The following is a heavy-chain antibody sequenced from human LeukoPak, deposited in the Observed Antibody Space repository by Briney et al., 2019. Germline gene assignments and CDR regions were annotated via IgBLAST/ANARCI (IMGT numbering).Heavy chain of an antibody. CDR3: ARGDIALDY. CDR2: TYYKSKWSS. Sequence: SQTPSLTCAISGDSVSSNSAVWNWIRQSPSRGLEWLGRTYYKSKWSSDFAISVKSRITINPDTSKNQFSLHLNSVTPEDTAVYYCARGDIALDYWGQGTLVTVSS. J-gene: IGHJ4*02. V-gene: IGHV6-1*01. D-gene: IGHD5-12*01. CDR1: GDSVSSNSAV.